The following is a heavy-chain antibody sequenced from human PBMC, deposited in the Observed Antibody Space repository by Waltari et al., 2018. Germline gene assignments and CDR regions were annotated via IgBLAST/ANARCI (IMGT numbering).Heavy chain of an antibody. J-gene: IGHJ4*02. CDR1: GSTFGAFW. Sequence: EVQLVESGGGWVQPGRSLILSCATLGSTFGAFWMPWFRQAQGKGLEWVANINGDGSETYYADSVKGRFTISRDNAKNSVYLQMNSLRVEDTAVYYCATDRGPNTFDHWGQGTLVTVSS. CDR3: ATDRGPNTFDH. CDR2: INGDGSET. V-gene: IGHV3-7*01.